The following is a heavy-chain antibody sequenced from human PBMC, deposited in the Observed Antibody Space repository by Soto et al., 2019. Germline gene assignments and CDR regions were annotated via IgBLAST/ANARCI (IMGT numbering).Heavy chain of an antibody. D-gene: IGHD2-21*02. CDR3: ATYADLLGGDCYSRSTCARPVDY. V-gene: IGHV1-69*01. Sequence: QVQLVQSGAEVKKPGSSVKVSCKASGGTFSSYAISWVRQAPGQGLEWMGGIIPIFGTANYAQKFQGRVTITADESTSTAYMELSSLRSEDTAVYYCATYADLLGGDCYSRSTCARPVDYWGQGTLVTVSS. CDR2: IIPIFGTA. J-gene: IGHJ4*02. CDR1: GGTFSSYA.